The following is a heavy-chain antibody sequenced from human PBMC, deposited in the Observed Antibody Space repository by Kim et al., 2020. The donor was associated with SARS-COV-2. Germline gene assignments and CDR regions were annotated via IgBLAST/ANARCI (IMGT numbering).Heavy chain of an antibody. CDR1: GFTFSSYW. D-gene: IGHD3-22*01. J-gene: IGHJ3*02. CDR3: ARDFPYYDSSGYYRNDAFDI. CDR2: INSDGSST. V-gene: IGHV3-74*01. Sequence: GGSLRLSCAASGFTFSSYWMHWVRQAPGKGLVWVSRINSDGSSTSYADSVKGRFTISRDNAKNTLYLQMNSLRAEDTAVYYCARDFPYYDSSGYYRNDAFDIWGQGTMVTVSS.